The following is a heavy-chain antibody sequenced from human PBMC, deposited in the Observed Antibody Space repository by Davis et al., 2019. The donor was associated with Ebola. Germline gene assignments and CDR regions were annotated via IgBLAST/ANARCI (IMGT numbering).Heavy chain of an antibody. CDR2: IYHSGAT. J-gene: IGHJ6*02. V-gene: IGHV4-39*02. CDR1: GGAISGTTYY. Sequence: PGGSLRLSCTVSGGAISGTTYYWTWIRQSPERGLEWIGSIYHSGATYYNSSLGSRLTISVDTSKHQFSLNLKSVTAADTAMYFCAKDPHIVATIRDYYYYGMDVWGQGTTVIVSS. D-gene: IGHD5-12*01. CDR3: AKDPHIVATIRDYYYYGMDV.